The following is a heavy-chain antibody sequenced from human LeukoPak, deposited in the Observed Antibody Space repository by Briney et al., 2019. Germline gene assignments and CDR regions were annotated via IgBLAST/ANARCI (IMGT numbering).Heavy chain of an antibody. J-gene: IGHJ3*02. CDR2: IYYSGST. Sequence: KTSETLSLTCTVSGGSISSGGYYWSWIRQHPGKGLEWIGYIYYSGSTYYNPSLKSRVTISVDTSKNQFSLKLSSVTAADTAVYYCARSRSGDAFDIWGQGTMVTVSS. V-gene: IGHV4-31*03. CDR1: GGSISSGGYY. D-gene: IGHD2-15*01. CDR3: ARSRSGDAFDI.